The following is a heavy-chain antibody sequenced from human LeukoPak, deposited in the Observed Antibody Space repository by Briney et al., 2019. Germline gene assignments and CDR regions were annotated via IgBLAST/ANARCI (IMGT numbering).Heavy chain of an antibody. CDR3: ARVGYCSSTSCYTTPNCYCMDV. Sequence: GGSLRLSCAASGFTFSYYSMNWVRQAPGKGLEWVSSISSSSTYIYYADSVKGGFTNSRDNDKNSLYLQMNSLRAEDTAVYYCARVGYCSSTSCYTTPNCYCMDVWGKGTTVTVSS. J-gene: IGHJ6*03. D-gene: IGHD2-2*02. V-gene: IGHV3-21*01. CDR1: GFTFSYYS. CDR2: ISSSSTYI.